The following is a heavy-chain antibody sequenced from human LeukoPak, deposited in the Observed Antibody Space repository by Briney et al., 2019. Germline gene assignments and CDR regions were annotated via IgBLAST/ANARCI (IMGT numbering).Heavy chain of an antibody. CDR1: GYTFTSYD. J-gene: IGHJ4*02. CDR3: AIGRTGSRITIFGVVRNRLYYSDY. Sequence: ASVKVSCKASGYTFTSYDINWVRQATGQGLEWMGWMNPNSGNTGYAQKFQGRVTMTRNTSISTAYMELSSLRSEDTAVYYCAIGRTGSRITIFGVVRNRLYYSDYWGQGTLVIFSS. CDR2: MNPNSGNT. D-gene: IGHD3-3*01. V-gene: IGHV1-8*01.